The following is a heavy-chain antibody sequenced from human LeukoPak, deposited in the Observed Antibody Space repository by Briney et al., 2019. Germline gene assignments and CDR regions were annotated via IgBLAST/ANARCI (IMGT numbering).Heavy chain of an antibody. V-gene: IGHV3-21*01. CDR1: GFTFSNYW. CDR3: ARGPIAVAGTFDY. D-gene: IGHD6-19*01. Sequence: GGSLRLSCAASGFTFSNYWMHWVRQAPGKGLEWVSSISSSSSYIYYADSVKGRFTISRDNAKNSLYLQMNSLRAEDTAVYYCARGPIAVAGTFDYWGQGTLVTVSS. CDR2: ISSSSSYI. J-gene: IGHJ4*02.